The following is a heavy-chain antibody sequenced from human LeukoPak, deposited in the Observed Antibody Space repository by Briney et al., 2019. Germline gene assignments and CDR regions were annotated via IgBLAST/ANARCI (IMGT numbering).Heavy chain of an antibody. CDR1: GFTFSDHY. Sequence: GGSLRLSCAASGFTFSDHYMGWIRQTPGKGLEWVSRISRDTESVKGRFTISRDNTKNSLYLQMNSLRVDDTAVYYCARDPDTSSKVDYWGQGTLVTVSS. CDR2: ISR. V-gene: IGHV3-11*01. J-gene: IGHJ4*02. D-gene: IGHD6-6*01. CDR3: ARDPDTSSKVDY.